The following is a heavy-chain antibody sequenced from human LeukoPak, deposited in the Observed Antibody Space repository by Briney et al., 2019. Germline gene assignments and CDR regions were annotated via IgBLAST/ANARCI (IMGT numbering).Heavy chain of an antibody. CDR2: ISSSSSYI. CDR3: ASVTIAVAGTVFEAPDY. CDR1: GFTFSSYS. J-gene: IGHJ4*02. V-gene: IGHV3-21*01. D-gene: IGHD6-19*01. Sequence: GGSLRLSCAASGFTFSSYSMNWVRQAPGKGLEWVSAISSSSSYIYYADSVKGRFTISRDNAKNSLYLQMNSLRAEDTAVYYCASVTIAVAGTVFEAPDYWRQRTMVTVPS.